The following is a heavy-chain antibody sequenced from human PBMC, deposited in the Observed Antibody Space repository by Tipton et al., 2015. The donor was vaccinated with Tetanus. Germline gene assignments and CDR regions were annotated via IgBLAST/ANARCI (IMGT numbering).Heavy chain of an antibody. J-gene: IGHJ4*02. CDR3: VRDGGSSGWLAD. CDR2: MYSGGDT. CDR1: GFIVSSHY. Sequence: QLVQSGGGLIQPGGSLRLSCVASGFIVSSHYMSWVRQAPGKGLEWVSVMYSGGDTYYVDSVKGRFSISRDNAKNTLYLQMNSLRVEDTAVYYCVRDGGSSGWLADWGQGPLVTVSS. D-gene: IGHD6-19*01. V-gene: IGHV3-53*01.